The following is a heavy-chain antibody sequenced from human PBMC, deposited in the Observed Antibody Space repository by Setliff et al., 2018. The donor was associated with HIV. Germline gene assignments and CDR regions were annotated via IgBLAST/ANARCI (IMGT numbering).Heavy chain of an antibody. CDR3: ARALYGEYGGDLNWLDP. J-gene: IGHJ5*02. CDR2: INTQTGSP. D-gene: IGHD4-17*01. CDR1: GYSFINYA. V-gene: IGHV7-4-1*02. Sequence: GASVKVSCKASGYSFINYAMNWVRQAPGQGLEWMGWINTQTGSPTYAQASTGRFVFSVDTSVTTTYLQISGLKADDTAVYYCARALYGEYGGDLNWLDPWGQGTLVTVPQ.